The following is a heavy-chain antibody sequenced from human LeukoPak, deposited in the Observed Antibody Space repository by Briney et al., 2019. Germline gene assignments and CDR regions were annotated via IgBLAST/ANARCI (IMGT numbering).Heavy chain of an antibody. V-gene: IGHV4-30-4*08. CDR3: ARAHLGYCSGGSCYPYYMDV. J-gene: IGHJ6*03. CDR1: GGSISSSDYY. Sequence: SETLSLTCTVSGGSISSSDYYWSWIRQPPGKGLEWIGYIYYSGSTNYNPSLTSRVTISVDTSKNQFSLKLSSVTAADTAVYYCARAHLGYCSGGSCYPYYMDVWGKGTTVTVSS. D-gene: IGHD2-15*01. CDR2: IYYSGST.